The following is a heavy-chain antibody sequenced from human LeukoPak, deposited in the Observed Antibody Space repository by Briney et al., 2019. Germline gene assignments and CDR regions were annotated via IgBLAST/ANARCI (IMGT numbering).Heavy chain of an antibody. Sequence: GGSLRLSCAASGFTFSSYWMHWVRQAPGKGLGWVARLNRDGSSTNYADSVKGRFTISRDNAKNTLHLQMNSLRVEDTAVYYCARDRDGYNSFDFWGQGTLVTVSS. CDR2: LNRDGSST. CDR1: GFTFSSYW. D-gene: IGHD5-24*01. J-gene: IGHJ4*02. V-gene: IGHV3-74*01. CDR3: ARDRDGYNSFDF.